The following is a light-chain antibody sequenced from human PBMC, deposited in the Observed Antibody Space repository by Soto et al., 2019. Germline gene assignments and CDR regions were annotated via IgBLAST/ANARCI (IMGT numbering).Light chain of an antibody. CDR2: RNN. Sequence: QSVLTQPPSASGTPGQRVTISCSGSSSNIGSNYVYWYQQFPGTAPKLLICRNNQRPSGVADRFSGSKSGTSASLAISGLRSKDEGDYYCATWDDSLGGPVFGGGTKLTVL. CDR1: SSNIGSNY. CDR3: ATWDDSLGGPV. J-gene: IGLJ2*01. V-gene: IGLV1-47*01.